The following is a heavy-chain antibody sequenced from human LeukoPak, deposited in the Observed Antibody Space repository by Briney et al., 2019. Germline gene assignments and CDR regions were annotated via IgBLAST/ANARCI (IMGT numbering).Heavy chain of an antibody. J-gene: IGHJ5*02. Sequence: GESLQISCKGSGYSFTSYWDGWVRQMPGKGLEWMGIIYPGDSDTRYSPSFQGQVTISADKSISTAYLQWSSLKASDTAMYYCARGSGSYYNWFDPWGQGTLVTVSS. D-gene: IGHD3-10*01. CDR3: ARGSGSYYNWFDP. V-gene: IGHV5-51*01. CDR1: GYSFTSYW. CDR2: IYPGDSDT.